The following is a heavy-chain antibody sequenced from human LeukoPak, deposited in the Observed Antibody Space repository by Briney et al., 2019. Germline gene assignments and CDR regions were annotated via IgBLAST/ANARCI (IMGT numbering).Heavy chain of an antibody. CDR1: GDSVGSGTYY. V-gene: IGHV4-61*01. CDR2: ISYSGST. Sequence: PSDTLSLTCTVSGDSVGSGTYYWSWVRQPPGKGLEWIGFISYSGSTNYNPSLKSRITISVDMSKNQFSLKVRSVTAADTAVYYCARGPYVWGQGTMVTVSS. CDR3: ARGPYV. J-gene: IGHJ3*01.